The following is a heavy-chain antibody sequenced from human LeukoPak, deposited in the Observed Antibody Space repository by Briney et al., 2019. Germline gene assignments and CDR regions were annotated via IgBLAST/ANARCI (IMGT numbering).Heavy chain of an antibody. Sequence: GGSLRLSCTASGFTFNNYGMHWVRQAPGKGLEWVAGIWYDGSNKYYADSVKGRFTISRDNSKNTLYLQMNSLRAEDTAVYYCARGVRYSSGYFDYWGQGTLVTVSS. CDR3: ARGVRYSSGYFDY. CDR2: IWYDGSNK. CDR1: GFTFNNYG. D-gene: IGHD6-19*01. V-gene: IGHV3-33*01. J-gene: IGHJ4*02.